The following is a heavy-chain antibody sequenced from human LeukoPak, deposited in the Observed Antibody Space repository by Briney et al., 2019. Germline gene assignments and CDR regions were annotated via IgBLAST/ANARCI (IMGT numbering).Heavy chain of an antibody. Sequence: PGASVKVSCKASGYTFINYGISWVRQAPGQGLEWMGWISAYNGYTNYAQNLQGRVTMTTDTSTSTAYMELRSLRSDDTAVYYCARDGHRRYHYDSSGREDAFDIWGQGTMVTVSS. CDR1: GYTFINYG. J-gene: IGHJ3*02. D-gene: IGHD3-22*01. CDR3: ARDGHRRYHYDSSGREDAFDI. V-gene: IGHV1-18*01. CDR2: ISAYNGYT.